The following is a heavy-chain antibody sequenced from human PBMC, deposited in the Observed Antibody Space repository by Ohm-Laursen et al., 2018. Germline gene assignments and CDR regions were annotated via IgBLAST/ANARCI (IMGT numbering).Heavy chain of an antibody. Sequence: SETLSLTCTVSGGSISSGGYYWSWIRQHPGKGLEWIGYIYYSGSTNYNPSLKSRVTISVDTSKNQFSLKLSSVTAADTAVYYCARGPQRSWYTYDYWGQGTLVTVSS. CDR1: GGSISSGGYY. CDR3: ARGPQRSWYTYDY. D-gene: IGHD2-2*02. V-gene: IGHV4-61*08. J-gene: IGHJ4*02. CDR2: IYYSGST.